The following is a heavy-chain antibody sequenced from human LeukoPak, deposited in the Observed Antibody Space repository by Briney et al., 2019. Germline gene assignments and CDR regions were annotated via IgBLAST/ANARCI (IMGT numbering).Heavy chain of an antibody. J-gene: IGHJ6*02. D-gene: IGHD5-18*01. V-gene: IGHV1-46*01. Sequence: GASVKVSCKASGYTFTSYYIHWVRQAPGQGLEWMGIISPSGGSTSYAQKFQGRVTMTRDTSTSTVHLELSSLTYEDTAVYYCARMHVDIAMGDHYYGMDVWGQGTSATVSS. CDR1: GYTFTSYY. CDR3: ARMHVDIAMGDHYYGMDV. CDR2: ISPSGGST.